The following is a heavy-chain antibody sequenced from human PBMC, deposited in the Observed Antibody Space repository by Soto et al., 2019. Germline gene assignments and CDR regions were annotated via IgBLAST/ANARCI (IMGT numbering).Heavy chain of an antibody. V-gene: IGHV4-31*02. CDR1: GGSIRSGGYY. J-gene: IGHJ6*02. Sequence: LSLTCTVSGGSIRSGGYYWSWIRQHPGKGLEWIGYIYYSGSTYYNPSLKSRVTISVDTSKNQFSLKLSSVTAADTAVYYCARVFGFGGMDVWGQGTTVT. CDR3: ARVFGFGGMDV. D-gene: IGHD3-10*01. CDR2: IYYSGST.